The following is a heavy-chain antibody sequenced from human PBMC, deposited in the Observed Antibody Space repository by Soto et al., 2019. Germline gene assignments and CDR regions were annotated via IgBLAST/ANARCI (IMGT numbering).Heavy chain of an antibody. J-gene: IGHJ5*01. CDR3: ARRRGGSSNCDS. Sequence: SETLSLTCTVSGGSISSTSYYWVWIRQPPGKGLEWIGNTHYSGSSYYKSSLESRVTMSLDSSKNQVSLSLSSVTAADTAVYYCARRRGGSSNCDSWGQGTLVTVSS. CDR2: THYSGSS. D-gene: IGHD6-6*01. CDR1: GGSISSTSYY. V-gene: IGHV4-39*01.